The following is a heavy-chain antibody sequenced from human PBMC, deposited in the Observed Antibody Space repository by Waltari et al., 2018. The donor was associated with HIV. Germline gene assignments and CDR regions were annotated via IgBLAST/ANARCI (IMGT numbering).Heavy chain of an antibody. J-gene: IGHJ4*02. Sequence: EVQLLESGGGLEQPGGSLRLSCTASGFIFSGYAMSWVRQAPGKRLEWVSATSDSGGATYYADSVKGRFTISRDNSKNTLYLQMNNLRAEDTATYYCAKAYGITMLQGVSMLPVPFEYWGQGTLVTVSS. CDR1: GFIFSGYA. V-gene: IGHV3-23*01. CDR2: TSDSGGAT. CDR3: AKAYGITMLQGVSMLPVPFEY. D-gene: IGHD3-10*01.